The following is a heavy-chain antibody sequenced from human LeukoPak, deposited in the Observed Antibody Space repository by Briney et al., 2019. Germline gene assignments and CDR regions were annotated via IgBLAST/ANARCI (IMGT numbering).Heavy chain of an antibody. CDR2: IDSTGAYT. V-gene: IGHV3-23*01. CDR1: GFIFSNYA. Sequence: GGSLRLSCAASGFIFSNYAMSWVRQAPGKGLEWVPAIDSTGAYTWYADSVKGRFTISKDSSKTILYLQMNSLRAEDAAVYFCAKGSAAGRPYYFDYWGQGTLVTVSS. D-gene: IGHD6-25*01. CDR3: AKGSAAGRPYYFDY. J-gene: IGHJ4*02.